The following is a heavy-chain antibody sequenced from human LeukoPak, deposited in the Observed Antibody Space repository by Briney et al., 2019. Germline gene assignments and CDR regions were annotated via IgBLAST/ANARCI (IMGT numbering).Heavy chain of an antibody. D-gene: IGHD6-19*01. CDR1: GYTFTGCY. CDR3: ARDAYSSGGVGGYFDY. CDR2: INPNSGGT. J-gene: IGHJ4*02. Sequence: ASVKVSCKASGYTFTGCYMHWVRQAPGQGLEWMGWINPNSGGTNYAQKFQGGVTMTRDTSISTAYMELSRLRSDDTAVYYCARDAYSSGGVGGYFDYWGQGTLVTVSS. V-gene: IGHV1-2*02.